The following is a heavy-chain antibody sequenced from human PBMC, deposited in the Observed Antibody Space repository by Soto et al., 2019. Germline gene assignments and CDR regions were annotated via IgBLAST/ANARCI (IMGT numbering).Heavy chain of an antibody. V-gene: IGHV3-23*01. CDR2: VSGSGGST. Sequence: GGSLRLSCAASGFTFSSYAMSWVRQAPGKGLEWVSAVSGSGGSTYYADSVKGRFTISRENSKNTLYLQMNSLRTEERAVYYCAKARRYCSGGSCYSLPSEYFQHWGQGTLVTVSS. J-gene: IGHJ1*01. CDR3: AKARRYCSGGSCYSLPSEYFQH. D-gene: IGHD2-15*01. CDR1: GFTFSSYA.